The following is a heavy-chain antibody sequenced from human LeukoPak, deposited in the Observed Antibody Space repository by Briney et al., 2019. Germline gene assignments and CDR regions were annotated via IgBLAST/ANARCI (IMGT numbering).Heavy chain of an antibody. J-gene: IGHJ5*02. V-gene: IGHV1-3*03. CDR3: ARQVYGSGSYSTTAHNWFDP. D-gene: IGHD3-10*01. CDR2: INAGNGNT. CDR1: GYTFTSYG. Sequence: ASVKVSCKASGYTFTSYGISWVRQAPGQGLEWMGWINAGNGNTKYSQEFQGRVTITRDTSASTAYMELSSLRSEDMAVYYCARQVYGSGSYSTTAHNWFDPWGQGTLVTVSS.